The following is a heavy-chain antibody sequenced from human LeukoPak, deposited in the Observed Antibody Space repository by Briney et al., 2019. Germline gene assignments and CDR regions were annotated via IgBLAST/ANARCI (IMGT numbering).Heavy chain of an antibody. J-gene: IGHJ4*02. CDR2: IHYTGST. D-gene: IGHD2-21*02. CDR3: ARGLRGVDS. CDR1: GGSITGNTYY. V-gene: IGHV4-39*01. Sequence: PSETLSLTCTVSGGSITGNTYYWGWIRQPPGKGLEWIESIHYTGSTYHNPSLKSRVSIYIDTSRNQFSLDLSSVTAADTAAYYCARGLRGVDSWGQGILVSVSS.